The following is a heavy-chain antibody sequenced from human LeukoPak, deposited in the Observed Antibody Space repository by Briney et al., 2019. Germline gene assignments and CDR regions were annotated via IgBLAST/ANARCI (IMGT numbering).Heavy chain of an antibody. J-gene: IGHJ4*02. V-gene: IGHV4-34*01. CDR3: ARVRGNRGKYFDF. D-gene: IGHD3-16*01. Sequence: SETLSLTCAVYGGSFSGYYWSWIRQPPGKGLEWIGEINHSGSTNYNPSLKSRVTISVDTSKNQFSLKLSSVTAADTAVYYCARVRGNRGKYFDFWGQGTLVTVSS. CDR2: INHSGST. CDR1: GGSFSGYY.